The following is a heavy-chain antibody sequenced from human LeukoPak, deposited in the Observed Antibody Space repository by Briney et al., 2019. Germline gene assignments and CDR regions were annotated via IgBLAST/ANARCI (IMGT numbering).Heavy chain of an antibody. CDR3: ARHRAVAGDWNFDY. Sequence: SETLSLTCTVSGGSIASSRYYWGWIRQPPGKGLEWIGSIYYNGNTYYKPSLNSRVTISGDTSKNQFSLRLSSVTAADTAIYYCARHRAVAGDWNFDYWGHGTLVTVSA. D-gene: IGHD6-19*01. CDR2: IYYNGNT. CDR1: GGSIASSRYY. V-gene: IGHV4-39*01. J-gene: IGHJ4*01.